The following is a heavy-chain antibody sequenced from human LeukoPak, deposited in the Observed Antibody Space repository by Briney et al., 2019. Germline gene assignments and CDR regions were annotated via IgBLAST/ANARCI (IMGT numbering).Heavy chain of an antibody. CDR3: AKCDIWSGTETYFDY. Sequence: GGSLRLSCAASGFTFSSYAMSWVRQAPGKGLEWVSAISGSGGSTYYADSVKGRFTISRDNSKNTLYLQMNSLRAEDTAVYYCAKCDIWSGTETYFDYWGQGTLVTVSS. CDR1: GFTFSSYA. J-gene: IGHJ4*02. V-gene: IGHV3-23*01. CDR2: ISGSGGST. D-gene: IGHD3-3*01.